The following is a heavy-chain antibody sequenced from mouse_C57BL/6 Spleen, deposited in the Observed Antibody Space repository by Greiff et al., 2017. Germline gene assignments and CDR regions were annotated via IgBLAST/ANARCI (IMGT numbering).Heavy chain of an antibody. CDR1: GYTFTSYW. D-gene: IGHD4-1*01. V-gene: IGHV1-55*01. CDR3: ARSRTVSYYFDY. CDR2: IYPGSGST. Sequence: QVQLQQPGAELVKPGASVKMSCKASGYTFTSYWITWVKQRPGQGLEWIGDIYPGSGSTNYNEKFKSKATLTVDTSTSTAYMQLSSLTSEDSAVYYCARSRTVSYYFDYWGQGTTLTVSS. J-gene: IGHJ2*01.